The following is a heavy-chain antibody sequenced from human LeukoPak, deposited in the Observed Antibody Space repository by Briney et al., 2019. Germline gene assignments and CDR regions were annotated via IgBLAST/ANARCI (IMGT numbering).Heavy chain of an antibody. CDR2: IEQDGSEK. D-gene: IGHD2-2*01. CDR3: ARPSVLGPNTDY. V-gene: IGHV3-7*01. CDR1: GFTFSNYW. J-gene: IGHJ4*02. Sequence: PGGSLRLSCAASGFTFSNYWMSWVRQTPGKGLEWVATIEQDGSEKYYVDSVKGRLTISRDNAKKSLFLQMNSLRADDTAVYYCARPSVLGPNTDYWGQGTLVTVSS.